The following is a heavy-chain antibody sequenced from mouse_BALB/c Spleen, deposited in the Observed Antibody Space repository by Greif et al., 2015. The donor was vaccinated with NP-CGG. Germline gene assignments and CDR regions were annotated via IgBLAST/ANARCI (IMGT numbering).Heavy chain of an antibody. CDR1: GYTFTDYY. V-gene: IGHV1-84*02. CDR2: IYPGSGNT. Sequence: VQLQQSGPELVKPGASVKISRKASGYTFTDYYINWVKQKPGQGLEWIGWIYPGSGNTKYNEKFKGKATLTVDTSSSTAYMQLSSLTSEDTAVYFCARRTGTEAMDYWGQGTSVTVSS. J-gene: IGHJ4*01. CDR3: ARRTGTEAMDY. D-gene: IGHD4-1*01.